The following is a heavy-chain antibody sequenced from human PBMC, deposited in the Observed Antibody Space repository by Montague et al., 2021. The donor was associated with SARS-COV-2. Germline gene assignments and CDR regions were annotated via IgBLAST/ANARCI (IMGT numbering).Heavy chain of an antibody. J-gene: IGHJ3*02. Sequence: CAISGDSVVEITRRSEENTSALQSHLELVCSLLHKKTYYHDYAPSAKSRISINADTSKDQFSLQLSSVTPDDTAVYYCARDSELGNEALDIWGRGTMVTVS. V-gene: IGHV6-1*01. D-gene: IGHD7-27*01. CDR1: GDSVVEITRR. CDR2: LLHKKTYYH. CDR3: ARDSELGNEALDI.